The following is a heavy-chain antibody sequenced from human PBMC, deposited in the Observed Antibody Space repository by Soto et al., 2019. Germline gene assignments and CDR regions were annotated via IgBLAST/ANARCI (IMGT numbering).Heavy chain of an antibody. CDR1: GGSISSGDYY. Sequence: LSLTCTVSGGSISSGDYYWSWIRQPPGKGLEWIGYIYYSGSTYYNPSLKSRVTISVDTSKNQFSLKLSSVTAADTAVYYCARAGDCISTSCLGGMDVWGQGTTVTVSS. J-gene: IGHJ6*02. CDR2: IYYSGST. D-gene: IGHD2-2*03. V-gene: IGHV4-30-4*01. CDR3: ARAGDCISTSCLGGMDV.